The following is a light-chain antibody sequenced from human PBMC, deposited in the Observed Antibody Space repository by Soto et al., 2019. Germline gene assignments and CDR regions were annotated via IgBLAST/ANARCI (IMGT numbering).Light chain of an antibody. CDR1: QSVSSSY. CDR3: QKYGSSPNT. Sequence: EIVLTQSPGTLSLSPGERATLSCRASQSVSSSYLAWYQQKPGQAPRLLIYGASSRATGIPDRFSGSGSGTDFTLTISRLEHEDLEVYYCQKYGSSPNTFGQGTKLEIK. V-gene: IGKV3-20*01. CDR2: GAS. J-gene: IGKJ2*01.